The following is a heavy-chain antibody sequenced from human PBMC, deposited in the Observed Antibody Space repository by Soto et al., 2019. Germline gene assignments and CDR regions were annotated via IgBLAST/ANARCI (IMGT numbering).Heavy chain of an antibody. CDR1: GYTFTSYD. D-gene: IGHD3-3*01. V-gene: IGHV1-8*01. Sequence: ASVKVSCKASGYTFTSYDINWVRQATGQGLEWMGWMNPNSGNTGYAQKFQGRVTMTRNTSISTAYMELSSLRSEDTAVYYCAGGDRYYYDFWSGYSNWFDPWGQGTLVTVSS. CDR3: AGGDRYYYDFWSGYSNWFDP. J-gene: IGHJ5*02. CDR2: MNPNSGNT.